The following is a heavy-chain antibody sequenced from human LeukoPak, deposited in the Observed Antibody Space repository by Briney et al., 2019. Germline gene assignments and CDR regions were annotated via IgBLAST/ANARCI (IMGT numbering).Heavy chain of an antibody. V-gene: IGHV3-30*18. CDR3: AKSEDRSFVFDY. J-gene: IGHJ4*02. CDR2: ISYDGSNK. CDR1: GFTFSSYG. Sequence: GGSLRLSCAASGFTFSSYGMHWVRQAPGKGLEWVAVISYDGSNKYYADSVKGRFTISRDNSKNTLYLQINSLRAEDPAVYYCAKSEDRSFVFDYWGQGTLVTVSS. D-gene: IGHD3-16*01.